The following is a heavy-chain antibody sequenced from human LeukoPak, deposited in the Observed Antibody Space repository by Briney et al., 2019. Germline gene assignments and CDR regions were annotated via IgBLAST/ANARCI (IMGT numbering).Heavy chain of an antibody. D-gene: IGHD1-1*01. CDR2: IWYDGSNK. CDR3: ARAYGTLRVTGGY. CDR1: GFTFSSYG. Sequence: GGSLRLSCAASGFTFSSYGMHWVRQAPGKGLEWVAVIWYDGSNKYYADSVKGRFTISRDNSKNTLYLQMNSLRAEDTAVYYCARAYGTLRVTGGYWGQGTLVTVSS. J-gene: IGHJ4*02. V-gene: IGHV3-33*01.